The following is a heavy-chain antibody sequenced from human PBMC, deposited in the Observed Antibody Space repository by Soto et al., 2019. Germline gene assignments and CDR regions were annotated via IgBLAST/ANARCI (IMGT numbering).Heavy chain of an antibody. V-gene: IGHV3-64D*06. D-gene: IGHD5-12*01. J-gene: IGHJ4*02. CDR1: GFTFSSYA. CDR2: VRGNGDPP. Sequence: GGSLRLSCSASGFTFSSYAMHWVRQAPGKGLEYVSGVRGNGDPPFYADSVKGKFTISRDNSKNTLYLQMSSLSADDTAVYYCVKSRGGNNFDFFDWGQGALVTVSS. CDR3: VKSRGGNNFDFFD.